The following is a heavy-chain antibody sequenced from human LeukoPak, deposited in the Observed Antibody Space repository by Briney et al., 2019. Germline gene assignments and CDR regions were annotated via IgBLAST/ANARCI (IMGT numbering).Heavy chain of an antibody. CDR1: GFTFSSYS. CDR3: ATYLRSGPIDS. J-gene: IGHJ4*02. Sequence: PGGSLRLSCAASGFTFSSYSMNWVRQAPGKGLEWVSSITSSSSYIYYADSVKGRFTISRDSAKNSLSLQMNNLRGEDTAVYYCATYLRSGPIDSWGQGTLVTVSS. CDR2: ITSSSSYI. D-gene: IGHD2/OR15-2a*01. V-gene: IGHV3-21*01.